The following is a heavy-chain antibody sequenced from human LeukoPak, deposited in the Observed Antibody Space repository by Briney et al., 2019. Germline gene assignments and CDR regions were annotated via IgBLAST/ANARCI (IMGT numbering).Heavy chain of an antibody. CDR2: INHSGST. J-gene: IGHJ4*02. CDR3: ARGATYCSGGSCYKLSRVYYFDY. D-gene: IGHD2-15*01. V-gene: IGHV4-34*01. Sequence: PSETLSLTCAVYGGSFSGYYWSWIRQPPGKGLEWIGEINHSGSTNYNPSLKSRVTISVDTSKNQFSLKLSSVTAADTAVYYCARGATYCSGGSCYKLSRVYYFDYWGQGTLVTVSS. CDR1: GGSFSGYY.